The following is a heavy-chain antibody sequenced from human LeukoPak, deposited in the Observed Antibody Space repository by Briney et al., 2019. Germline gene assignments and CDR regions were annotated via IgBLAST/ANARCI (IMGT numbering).Heavy chain of an antibody. D-gene: IGHD3-16*02. CDR2: IYYSGST. CDR3: ARGSPGYDYVWGSYRYDYYFDY. V-gene: IGHV4-59*01. J-gene: IGHJ4*02. CDR1: GGSISSYY. Sequence: SETLSLTCTVSGGSISSYYWSWIRQPPGKELEWIGYIYYSGSTNYNPSLKSRVTISVDTSKNQFSLKLSSVTAADTAVYYCARGSPGYDYVWGSYRYDYYFDYWGQGTLVTVSS.